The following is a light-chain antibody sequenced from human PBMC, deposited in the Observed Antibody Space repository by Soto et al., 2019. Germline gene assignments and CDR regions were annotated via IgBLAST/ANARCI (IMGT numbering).Light chain of an antibody. J-gene: IGKJ2*01. CDR1: QSVSNNY. Sequence: EIVLTQSPGTLSLSPGEGATLSCRASQSVSNNYLAWYQQKPGQAPRLLISGASSRAAGIPDRFSGSGSGTDFTLTMSRLEAEDFAVYYCQCYGSSPPHTCGQGTKLE. CDR3: QCYGSSPPHT. CDR2: GAS. V-gene: IGKV3-20*01.